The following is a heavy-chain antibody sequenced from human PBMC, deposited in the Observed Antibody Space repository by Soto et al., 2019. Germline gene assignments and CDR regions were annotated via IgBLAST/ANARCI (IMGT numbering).Heavy chain of an antibody. CDR2: ISYDGSNK. V-gene: IGHV3-30-3*01. CDR1: GFTFSSHA. J-gene: IGHJ4*02. CDR3: ARETGYYTTPLFDY. Sequence: QVQLVESGGGVVQPGRSLRLSCAASGFTFSSHAMHWVRQAPGKGLEWVAVISYDGSNKNYADSVKGRFTITKDNSKNPLYLQMNSLRAEDTAVYYCARETGYYTTPLFDYWGQGTLVTVSS. D-gene: IGHD3-9*01.